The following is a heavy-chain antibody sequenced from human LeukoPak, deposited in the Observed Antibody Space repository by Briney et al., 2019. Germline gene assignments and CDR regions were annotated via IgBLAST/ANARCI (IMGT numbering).Heavy chain of an antibody. CDR2: ISSSSSYI. CDR3: AKEGAVAATGYFDY. J-gene: IGHJ4*02. D-gene: IGHD6-19*01. Sequence: GGSLRLSCAASRFTFSSYSMNWVRQAPGKGLEWVSSISSSSSYIYYADSVKGRFTISRDNSKNTLYLQMNSLRAEDTAVYYCAKEGAVAATGYFDYWGQGTLVTVSS. V-gene: IGHV3-21*04. CDR1: RFTFSSYS.